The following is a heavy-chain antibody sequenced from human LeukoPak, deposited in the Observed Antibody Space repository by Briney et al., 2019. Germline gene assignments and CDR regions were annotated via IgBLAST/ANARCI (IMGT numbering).Heavy chain of an antibody. V-gene: IGHV4-59*08. CDR3: ARYGSGSYSFGMDV. CDR2: IYYSGST. J-gene: IGHJ6*02. CDR1: GGSTSSYY. Sequence: SETLSLTCTVSGGSTSSYYWSWIRRPPGKGLEWIGYIYYSGSTNYNPSLKSRVTISVDTSKNQFSLKLSSVTAADTAVYYCARYGSGSYSFGMDVWGQGTTVTVSS. D-gene: IGHD3-10*01.